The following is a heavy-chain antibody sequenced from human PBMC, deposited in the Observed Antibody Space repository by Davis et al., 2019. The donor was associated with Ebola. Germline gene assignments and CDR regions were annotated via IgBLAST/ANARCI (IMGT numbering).Heavy chain of an antibody. Sequence: GESLKISCAASGFTFSNYAMSWVRQAPGKGLRWVSTISGSGGSTYYADSVKGRFTISRDNSKNTLFLQMNSLRAEDTAVYYCAKDRLLVYATYFDYWGQGTLVTVSS. J-gene: IGHJ4*02. CDR1: GFTFSNYA. CDR2: ISGSGGST. CDR3: AKDRLLVYATYFDY. D-gene: IGHD2-8*01. V-gene: IGHV3-23*01.